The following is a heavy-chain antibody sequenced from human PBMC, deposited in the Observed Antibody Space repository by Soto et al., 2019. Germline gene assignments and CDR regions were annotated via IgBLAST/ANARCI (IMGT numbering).Heavy chain of an antibody. CDR3: ARIASSGRGWDV. V-gene: IGHV3-7*01. D-gene: IGHD3-10*01. CDR2: IKQDGSEA. Sequence: EVQLVESGGGLVQPGGSLRLSCVDSGFTFSSYWMSWVRQAPVKGLEWVGNIKQDGSEANYVDSVKGRFTISRDNAKNSMYRQMNSLRAEDTAVYYCARIASSGRGWDVWGQGTTVVVSS. J-gene: IGHJ6*02. CDR1: GFTFSSYW.